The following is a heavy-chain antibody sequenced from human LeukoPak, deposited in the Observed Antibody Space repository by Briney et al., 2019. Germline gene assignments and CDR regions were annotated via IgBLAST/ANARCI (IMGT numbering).Heavy chain of an antibody. D-gene: IGHD4-17*01. V-gene: IGHV1-2*02. CDR3: ARDRPDYGVDY. CDR2: INPNSGGT. CDR1: GYTFTGYY. Sequence: ASVKVSCKASGYTFTGYYMHWVRQAPGQGLEWMGWINPNSGGTNNAQKFQGRVTMTGDTSISTAYMELSRLRSDDTAVYYCARDRPDYGVDYWGQGTLVTVSS. J-gene: IGHJ4*02.